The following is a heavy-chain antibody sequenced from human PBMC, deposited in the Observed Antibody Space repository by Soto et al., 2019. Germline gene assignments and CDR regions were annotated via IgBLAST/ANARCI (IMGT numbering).Heavy chain of an antibody. D-gene: IGHD2-21*02. Sequence: GGSLRLSCAASGFTFSSYSMNWVRQAPGKGLEWVSYISGSGSTMYYADSAKGRFTISRDNAKGSVYLQMSGLRAEDTAVYYCARLGLFDYWGRGILVTVSS. CDR2: ISGSGSTM. J-gene: IGHJ4*02. V-gene: IGHV3-48*04. CDR1: GFTFSSYS. CDR3: ARLGLFDY.